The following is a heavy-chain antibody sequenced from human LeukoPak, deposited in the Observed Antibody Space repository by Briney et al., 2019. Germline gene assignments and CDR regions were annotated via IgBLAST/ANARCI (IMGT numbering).Heavy chain of an antibody. CDR3: ARVGTTGATADN. Sequence: VASVKVSCKASGYTFTTYFMHWLRQAPGQGPEWMGIINPRGGSTDYAQKFQERITMTSDTSTSTVYMELKSLTSEDTAVYFCARVGTTGATADNWGQGTLVTVSS. J-gene: IGHJ4*02. D-gene: IGHD4-11*01. CDR1: GYTFTTYF. CDR2: INPRGGST. V-gene: IGHV1-46*01.